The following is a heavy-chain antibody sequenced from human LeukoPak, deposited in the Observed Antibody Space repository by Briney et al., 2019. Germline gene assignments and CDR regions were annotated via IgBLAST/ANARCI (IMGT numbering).Heavy chain of an antibody. CDR3: ARDEGDYGDFHY. D-gene: IGHD4-17*01. V-gene: IGHV4-39*07. CDR1: GDSISSSGYY. CDR2: IYYGGTS. J-gene: IGHJ4*02. Sequence: PSETLSLTCTVSGDSISSSGYYWGWIRQSPAKGLEWIGSIYYGGTSYYNPSLKSRVTISVDTSKNQFSLKLSSVTAADTAVYYCARDEGDYGDFHYWGQGTLVTVSS.